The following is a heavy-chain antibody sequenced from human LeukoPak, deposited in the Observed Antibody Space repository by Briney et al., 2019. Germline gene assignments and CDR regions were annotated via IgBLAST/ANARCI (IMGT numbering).Heavy chain of an antibody. CDR2: ISWDGGST. CDR3: ARWYYYDSSGYQDY. J-gene: IGHJ4*02. V-gene: IGHV3-43D*03. Sequence: PGGSLRLSCAASGFTFDDYAMHWVRQAPGKGLEGVSLISWDGGSTYYADSVKGRFTISRDNAKNSLYLQMNSLRAEDTAVYYCARWYYYDSSGYQDYWGQGTLVTVSS. CDR1: GFTFDDYA. D-gene: IGHD3-22*01.